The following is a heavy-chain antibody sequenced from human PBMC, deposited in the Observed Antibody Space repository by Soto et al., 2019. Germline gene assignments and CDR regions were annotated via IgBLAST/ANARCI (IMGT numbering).Heavy chain of an antibody. Sequence: GESLKISCKASGYIFTNYWITWVRQMPGKGLEWMGRIDASDSYTNYSPSYQGHVTISADKSITTAYLQWSSLKASDTAMYYCARHRIAADIFDVWGQGTMVTVSS. J-gene: IGHJ3*01. CDR2: IDASDSYT. CDR3: ARHRIAADIFDV. V-gene: IGHV5-10-1*01. D-gene: IGHD6-13*01. CDR1: GYIFTNYW.